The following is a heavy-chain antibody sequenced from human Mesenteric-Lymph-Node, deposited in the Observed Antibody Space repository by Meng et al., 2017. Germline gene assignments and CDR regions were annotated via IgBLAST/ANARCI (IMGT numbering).Heavy chain of an antibody. CDR3: ATGAAAADH. D-gene: IGHD6-13*01. J-gene: IGHJ4*02. CDR2: ITRNSDGGTI. V-gene: IGHV3-15*01. Sequence: LVGSRGGFVKPGGYLRLVRVASGLSFTDAWISWVRQAPGKGLEWVGPITRNSDGGTIDYAAPVKGRFTISRDDSKNTLYLQMDSLITEDTAVYFCATGAAAADHWGQGTLVTVSS. CDR1: GLSFTDAW.